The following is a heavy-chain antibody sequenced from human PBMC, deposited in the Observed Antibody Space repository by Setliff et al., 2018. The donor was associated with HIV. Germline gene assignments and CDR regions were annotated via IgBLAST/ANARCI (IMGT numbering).Heavy chain of an antibody. CDR2: IHTSGDT. Sequence: SETLSLTCSVSGGSISSRSHYWSWIRQPAGKGLEWIGHIHTSGDTDYSPSLNSRVTISIDTSKKQFSLKLSSVTAADTAMYYCARRESYYDILTGPAFDAFDIWGQGTMVTV. D-gene: IGHD3-9*01. J-gene: IGHJ3*02. CDR3: ARRESYYDILTGPAFDAFDI. V-gene: IGHV4-61*09. CDR1: GGSISSRSHY.